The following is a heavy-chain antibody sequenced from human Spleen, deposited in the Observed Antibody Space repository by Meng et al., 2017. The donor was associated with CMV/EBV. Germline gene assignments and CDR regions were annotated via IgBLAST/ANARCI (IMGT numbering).Heavy chain of an antibody. D-gene: IGHD2-15*01. Sequence: ASVKVSCQASGYTFTGYHMHWLRQAPGQGLEWMGWINPNSGGTDYAQKCQGRVTMTTDTSISTAYMELSSLTSDDTAVYYCARLVVATVQSDGDYWGQGVRVTVSS. CDR2: INPNSGGT. CDR3: ARLVVATVQSDGDY. V-gene: IGHV1-2*02. J-gene: IGHJ4*02. CDR1: GYTFTGYH.